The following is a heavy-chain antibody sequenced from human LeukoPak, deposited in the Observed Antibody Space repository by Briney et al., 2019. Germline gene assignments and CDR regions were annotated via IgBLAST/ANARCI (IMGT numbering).Heavy chain of an antibody. Sequence: PSGTLSLTCGVSGGSISSTNWWTWVRQPPGERLEWIGEVHLSGRTYYNPSLKSRVTISVDRSKNQFSLKLSSVTAADTAVYYCARELTGVSRHFDLWGRGTLVTVSS. D-gene: IGHD7-27*01. CDR3: ARELTGVSRHFDL. V-gene: IGHV4-4*02. CDR2: VHLSGRT. CDR1: GGSISSTNW. J-gene: IGHJ2*01.